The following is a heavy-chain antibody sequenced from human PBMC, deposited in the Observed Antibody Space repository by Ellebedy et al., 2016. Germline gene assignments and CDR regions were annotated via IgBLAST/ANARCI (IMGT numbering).Heavy chain of an antibody. V-gene: IGHV4-61*01. CDR2: IYYSGST. J-gene: IGHJ4*02. Sequence: SETLSLTXTVSGGSVSSGSYYWSWIRQPPGKGLEWIGYIYYSGSTNYNPSLKSRVTISVDTSKNQFSLKLSSVTAADTAVYYCARFGIVLRIGSFDYWGQGTLVTVSS. D-gene: IGHD2-8*01. CDR1: GGSVSSGSYY. CDR3: ARFGIVLRIGSFDY.